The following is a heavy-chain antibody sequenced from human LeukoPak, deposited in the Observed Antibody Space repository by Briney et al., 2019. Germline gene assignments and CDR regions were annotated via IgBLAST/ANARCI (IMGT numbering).Heavy chain of an antibody. V-gene: IGHV5-51*01. CDR1: GYTFSSYW. CDR3: AKLAYCSNDVCYSNYYYSMDV. Sequence: GESLKISCKGSGYTFSSYWIGWVRQMPGKGLEWMGIIYPDDSDTRYSPSFQGQVTISADKSISTAYLQWSSLKASDTAMYYCAKLAYCSNDVCYSNYYYSMDVWGKGTTVTVSS. J-gene: IGHJ6*03. CDR2: IYPDDSDT. D-gene: IGHD2-8*01.